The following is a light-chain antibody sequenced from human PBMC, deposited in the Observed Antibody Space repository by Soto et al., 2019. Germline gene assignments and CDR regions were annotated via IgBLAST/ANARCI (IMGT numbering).Light chain of an antibody. CDR3: AAWDDSLRGPV. V-gene: IGLV1-47*02. J-gene: IGLJ2*01. CDR1: SSDVGYYDY. Sequence: QSALTQPASVSGSPGQSITISCTGTSSDVGYYDYVSWYQQHPGKAPKLLIYSNNQRPSGVPDRFSGSKSGTSASLAISGLRSEDEADYYCAAWDDSLRGPVFGGGTKLTVL. CDR2: SNN.